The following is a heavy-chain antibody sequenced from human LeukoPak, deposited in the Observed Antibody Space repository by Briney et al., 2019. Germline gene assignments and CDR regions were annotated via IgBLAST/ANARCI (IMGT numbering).Heavy chain of an antibody. V-gene: IGHV3-23*01. CDR3: ARTRFLEWFNDH. CDR1: GFTFSSNA. J-gene: IGHJ4*02. Sequence: PGGSLRLSCAASGFTFSSNAMSWVRQAPGKGLEWVSAISGSGGGTYYADSVKGRFTISRDNSKNTLYMQMNSLRAEDTAVYYCARTRFLEWFNDHWGQGTLVTVSS. CDR2: ISGSGGGT. D-gene: IGHD3-3*01.